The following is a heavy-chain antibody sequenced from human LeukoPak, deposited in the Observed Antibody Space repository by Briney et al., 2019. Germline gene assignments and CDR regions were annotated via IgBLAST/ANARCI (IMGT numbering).Heavy chain of an antibody. D-gene: IGHD6-13*01. Sequence: SVKVSCKASGGTFSSYAISWVRQAPGQGLEWMGGIIPIFGTANYAQKFQGRVTITADKSTSTAYMELSSLRSEDTAVYYCARVSVISSWAFDYWGQGTLVTVSS. J-gene: IGHJ4*02. V-gene: IGHV1-69*06. CDR2: IIPIFGTA. CDR3: ARVSVISSWAFDY. CDR1: GGTFSSYA.